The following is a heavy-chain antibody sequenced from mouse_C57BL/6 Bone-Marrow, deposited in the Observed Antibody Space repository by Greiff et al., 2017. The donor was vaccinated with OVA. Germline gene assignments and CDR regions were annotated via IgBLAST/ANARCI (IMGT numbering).Heavy chain of an antibody. CDR1: GFTFSDYG. CDR2: ISSGSSTI. D-gene: IGHD1-1*01. Sequence: EVNLVESGGGLVKPGGSLKLSCAASGFTFSDYGMHWVRQAPEKGLEWVAYISSGSSTIYYADTVKGRFTISRDNAKNTLFLQMTSLRSEDTAMYYCARRNFITTVPFDYWGQGTTLTVSS. CDR3: ARRNFITTVPFDY. V-gene: IGHV5-17*01. J-gene: IGHJ2*01.